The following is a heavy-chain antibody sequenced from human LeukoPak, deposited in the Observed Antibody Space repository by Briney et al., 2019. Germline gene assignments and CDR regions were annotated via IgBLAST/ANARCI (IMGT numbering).Heavy chain of an antibody. J-gene: IGHJ4*02. Sequence: GSLRLSCAASGFTFSSYSMNWVRQAPGRGLEWVSYISGSSRPIYYADSVKGRFTISRDNAKNSLYLQMNSLGAEDTAVYYCARDYSYGFLNWGQGTLVTVSS. CDR3: ARDYSYGFLN. D-gene: IGHD5-18*01. CDR2: ISGSSRPI. CDR1: GFTFSSYS. V-gene: IGHV3-48*01.